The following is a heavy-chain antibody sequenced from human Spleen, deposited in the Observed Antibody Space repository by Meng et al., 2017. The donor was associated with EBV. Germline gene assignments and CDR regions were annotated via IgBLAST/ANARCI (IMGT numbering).Heavy chain of an antibody. CDR1: VESFSCFY. D-gene: IGHD6-13*01. Sequence: QGQLQHWGAGVCKCSASLALSLACSVESFSCFYWCWIGQPPGTAMEWIGEINHNGSTNYNPSLKSRVTISVDTSRHQFSLGLNSVTAADTAVYYCARGMVAAPKHWFAPWGQGTLVTVSS. J-gene: IGHJ5*02. V-gene: IGHV4-34*01. CDR2: INHNGST. CDR3: ARGMVAAPKHWFAP.